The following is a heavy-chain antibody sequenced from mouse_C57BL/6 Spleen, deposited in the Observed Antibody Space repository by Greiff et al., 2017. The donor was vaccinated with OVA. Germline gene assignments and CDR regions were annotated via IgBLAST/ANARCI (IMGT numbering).Heavy chain of an antibody. Sequence: VMLVESGAELARPGASVKLSCKASGYTFTSYGISWVKQRTGQGLEWIGEIYPRSGNTYYTEKFKGKATLTADKSSSTAYMELRSLTSEDSAVYFCARSTVVATGGDYFDYWGQGTTLTVSS. J-gene: IGHJ2*01. CDR2: IYPRSGNT. D-gene: IGHD1-1*01. CDR1: GYTFTSYG. V-gene: IGHV1-81*01. CDR3: ARSTVVATGGDYFDY.